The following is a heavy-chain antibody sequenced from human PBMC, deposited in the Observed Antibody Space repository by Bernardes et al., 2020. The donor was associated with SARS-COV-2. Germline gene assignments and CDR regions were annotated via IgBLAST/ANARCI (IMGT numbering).Heavy chain of an antibody. Sequence: SDPLSLTCTVSGGCISSYYWSWIRQPPGKGLEWIGYIYYSGSTNYNPSLKSRVTISVDTSKNQFSLKLSSVTAADTAVYYCARHEEDPRYLYYFDYWGQGTLVTVSS. CDR3: ARHEEDPRYLYYFDY. CDR2: IYYSGST. J-gene: IGHJ4*02. V-gene: IGHV4-59*08. CDR1: GGCISSYY. D-gene: IGHD1-1*01.